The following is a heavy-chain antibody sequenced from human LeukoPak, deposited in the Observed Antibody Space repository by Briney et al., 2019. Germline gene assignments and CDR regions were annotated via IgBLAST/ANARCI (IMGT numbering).Heavy chain of an antibody. CDR1: GYTFTSYG. V-gene: IGHV1-18*01. CDR2: ISAYNGNT. J-gene: IGHJ6*03. D-gene: IGHD6-13*01. Sequence: ASVKVSCKASGYTFTSYGISWVRQAPGQGLELMGWISAYNGNTNYAQKLQGRVTMTTDTSTSTAYMELRSLRSDDTAVYYCARDRGSSSWFYYYYYMDVWGKGTTVTVSS. CDR3: ARDRGSSSWFYYYYYMDV.